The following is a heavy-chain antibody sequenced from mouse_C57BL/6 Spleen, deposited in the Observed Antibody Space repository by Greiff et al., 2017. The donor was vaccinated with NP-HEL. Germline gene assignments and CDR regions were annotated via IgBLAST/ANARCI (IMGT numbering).Heavy chain of an antibody. Sequence: QVQLKQPGAELVKPGASVKLSCKASGYTFTSYWMQWVKQRPGQGLEWIGEIDPSDSYTNYNQKFKGKATLTVDTSSSTAYMQLSSLTSEDSAVYYCARNRDSSGLSWFAYWGQGTLVTVSA. CDR2: IDPSDSYT. J-gene: IGHJ3*01. D-gene: IGHD3-2*02. CDR3: ARNRDSSGLSWFAY. V-gene: IGHV1-50*01. CDR1: GYTFTSYW.